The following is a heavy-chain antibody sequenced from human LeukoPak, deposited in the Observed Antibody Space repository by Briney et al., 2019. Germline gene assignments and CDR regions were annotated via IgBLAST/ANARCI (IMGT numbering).Heavy chain of an antibody. D-gene: IGHD3-3*01. J-gene: IGHJ3*01. Sequence: SETLSLTCTVSGTSMSSSRYYWGWIRQPPGKGLEWIGSIYYTGTTYYNPSLKSRVTISVDTSQNHFSLKMSSVTAADTAVYYCPTMGDFGVILHTDFWGQGTMVTVSS. CDR1: GTSMSSSRYY. V-gene: IGHV4-39*02. CDR2: IYYTGTT. CDR3: PTMGDFGVILHTDF.